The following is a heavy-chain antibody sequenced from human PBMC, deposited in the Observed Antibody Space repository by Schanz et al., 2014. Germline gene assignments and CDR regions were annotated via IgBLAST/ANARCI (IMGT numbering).Heavy chain of an antibody. J-gene: IGHJ6*02. CDR3: ARGNDFWSGRYYHYAMDV. Sequence: QLQLVQSGAEVKRPGASAKVTCKASGNIFTNYYIHWVRQAPGQGLEWMGIINPSGGNANYARKFQGRVTMTGDTSTSTVYMELSSLRSEDTAVYYCARGNDFWSGRYYHYAMDVWGQGTTVTVSS. D-gene: IGHD3-3*01. CDR2: INPSGGNA. V-gene: IGHV1-46*01. CDR1: GNIFTNYY.